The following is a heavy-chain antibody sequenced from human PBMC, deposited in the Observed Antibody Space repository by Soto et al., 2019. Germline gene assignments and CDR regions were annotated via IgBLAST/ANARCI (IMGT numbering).Heavy chain of an antibody. CDR1: GITFSRYA. CDR2: VFFDGQNK. CDR3: VAFLSGHPY. D-gene: IGHD2-8*02. J-gene: IGHJ4*02. V-gene: IGHV3-33*01. Sequence: QVEFMQSGGGVVQPGRSLRLSCATSGITFSRYAMHWVRQAPGKRMEWVAVVFFDGQNKYYGDSVKGRFTVSRDNSKNTTYLQMNSLKSDDTAVYYCVAFLSGHPYWGQGTLLTVSS.